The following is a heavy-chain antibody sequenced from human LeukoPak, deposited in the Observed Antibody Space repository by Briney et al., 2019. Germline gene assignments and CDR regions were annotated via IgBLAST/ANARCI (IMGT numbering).Heavy chain of an antibody. J-gene: IGHJ4*02. CDR3: ARDRGQYYGSGRSPYFDY. D-gene: IGHD3-10*01. CDR1: GYTFTSYG. V-gene: IGHV1-18*01. Sequence: ASVKVSCKASGYTFTSYGISWVRQAPGQGLEWMGWISAYNGNTNYAQKLQGRVTMTKDTSTSTAYMELRSLRSDDTAVYYCARDRGQYYGSGRSPYFDYWGQGTLVTVSS. CDR2: ISAYNGNT.